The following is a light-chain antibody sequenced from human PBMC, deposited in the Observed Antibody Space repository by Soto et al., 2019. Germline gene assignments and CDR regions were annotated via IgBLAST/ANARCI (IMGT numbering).Light chain of an antibody. CDR3: QQYNSYSS. V-gene: IGKV1-5*03. CDR2: KAS. CDR1: QSISSW. Sequence: DIQMTQSPSTLSASVGDRVTITCRASQSISSWLAWYQQKPGKAPKLLFYKASSLESGVPSRFSGSGSGTEFTLTISSLQADDFASYCCQQYNSYSSFGQGTKVEIK. J-gene: IGKJ1*01.